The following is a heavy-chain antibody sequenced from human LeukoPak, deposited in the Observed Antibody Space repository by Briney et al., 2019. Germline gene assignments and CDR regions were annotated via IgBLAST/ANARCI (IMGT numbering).Heavy chain of an antibody. D-gene: IGHD1-26*01. J-gene: IGHJ4*02. CDR1: GYNFTGYY. CDR2: INPTSGGT. V-gene: IGHV1-2*02. CDR3: ARDPPRVGAPDY. Sequence: ASVKVSCKASGYNFTGYYIHWVRQASGQGLEWMGWINPTSGGTKYAQKFQGRVTMTWDTSISTAYMDLSRLRSDDTAVYFCARDPPRVGAPDYWGQGTLLTVSS.